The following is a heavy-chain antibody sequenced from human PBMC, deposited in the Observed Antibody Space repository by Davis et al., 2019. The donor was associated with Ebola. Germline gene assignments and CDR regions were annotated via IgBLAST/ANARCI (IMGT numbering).Heavy chain of an antibody. CDR3: AVVGATVY. D-gene: IGHD1-26*01. Sequence: GESLKISCAASGFTFRSYAMSWVRQAPGKGLEWVSSISSSSSYIYYADSVKGRFTISRDNAKNSLYLQMNSLRAEDTAVYYCAVVGATVYWGQGTLVTVSS. CDR2: ISSSSSYI. V-gene: IGHV3-21*01. CDR1: GFTFRSYA. J-gene: IGHJ4*02.